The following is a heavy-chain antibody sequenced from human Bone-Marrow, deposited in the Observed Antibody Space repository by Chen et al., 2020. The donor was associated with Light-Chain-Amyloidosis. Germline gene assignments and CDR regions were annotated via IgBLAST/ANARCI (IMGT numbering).Heavy chain of an antibody. CDR2: MPTDVTKT. Sequence: EVQLVESGGAFVQPGGSLRLSCAASGFTLNTYWMHWVRQPPGGGLVWVARMPTDVTKTVYADSVKGRFPVSRDDAKNTLYLEMNSLRVEDTGLYFFARDRGRFSYNRGGLDSWGQGTLVTVSS. CDR1: GFTLNTYW. J-gene: IGHJ4*02. D-gene: IGHD3-10*01. CDR3: ARDRGRFSYNRGGLDS. V-gene: IGHV3-74*01.